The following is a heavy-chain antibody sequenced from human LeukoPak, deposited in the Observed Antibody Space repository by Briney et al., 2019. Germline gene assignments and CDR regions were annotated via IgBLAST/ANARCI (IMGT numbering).Heavy chain of an antibody. Sequence: SETLSLTCAVYGGSFSGYYWSWIRQPPGKGLEWIGEINHSGSTNYNPSLKSRVTISVDTSKNQFSLKLSSVTAADTAVYYCARITDSHRAFDIWGQGTMVTVSS. V-gene: IGHV4-34*01. CDR1: GGSFSGYY. D-gene: IGHD1-20*01. J-gene: IGHJ3*02. CDR2: INHSGST. CDR3: ARITDSHRAFDI.